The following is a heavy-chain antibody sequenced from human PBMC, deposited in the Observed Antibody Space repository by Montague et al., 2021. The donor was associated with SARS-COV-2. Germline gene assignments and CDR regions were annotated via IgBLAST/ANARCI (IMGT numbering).Heavy chain of an antibody. Sequence: SETLSLTCAVPGGSISSSNWWSCVRQPPGKGLEWIGEFYHSGSTNYNPSLKSRVTISVDKSKNQFSLKLSSLTAADTAVDYCSSRGAGWFGSNPERFDYWGQGTLVTVSS. V-gene: IGHV4-4*02. CDR1: GGSISSSNW. CDR3: SSRGAGWFGSNPERFDY. D-gene: IGHD3-10*01. CDR2: FYHSGST. J-gene: IGHJ4*02.